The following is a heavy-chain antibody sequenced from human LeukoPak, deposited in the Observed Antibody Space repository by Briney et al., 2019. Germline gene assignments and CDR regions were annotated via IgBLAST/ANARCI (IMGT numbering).Heavy chain of an antibody. CDR2: ISGSGGIT. CDR3: AKDLWSVVTLTLDY. CDR1: GFTFSNYS. D-gene: IGHD2-21*02. J-gene: IGHJ4*02. Sequence: GGSLRLSCAVSGFTFSNYSMSWVRQAPGKGLEWVSVISGSGGITYYEDSVKGRFTISRDNSKNTLYLQLNSLRAEDTAVYYCAKDLWSVVTLTLDYWGQGTLVIVSS. V-gene: IGHV3-23*01.